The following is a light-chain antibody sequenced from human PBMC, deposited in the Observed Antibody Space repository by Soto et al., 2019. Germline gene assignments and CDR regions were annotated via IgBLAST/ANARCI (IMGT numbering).Light chain of an antibody. J-gene: IGLJ2*01. V-gene: IGLV1-40*01. CDR3: QSFDSSPSGSVV. CDR1: SSNIGAGSD. CDR2: VNS. Sequence: QSVLTQPPSVSGAPGQRVTISCTGSSSNIGAGSDVHWYQQVPGTAPKLLIYVNSNRPSGVPDRFSGSKSGTSASLAITGLQAEDEADYYCQSFDSSPSGSVVFGGGTKVTVL.